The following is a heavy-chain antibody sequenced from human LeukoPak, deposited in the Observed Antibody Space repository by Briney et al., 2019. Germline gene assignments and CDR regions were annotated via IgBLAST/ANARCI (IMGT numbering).Heavy chain of an antibody. Sequence: SVKVSCKASGGTFSSNAISWVRQAPGQGLEWMGGIIPIFGTANYAQKFQGRVTITTDESTSTAYMELSSLRSEDTAVYYCARELLNYYDSSGYPTGAFDIWGQGTMVTVSS. J-gene: IGHJ3*02. V-gene: IGHV1-69*05. D-gene: IGHD3-22*01. CDR1: GGTFSSNA. CDR2: IIPIFGTA. CDR3: ARELLNYYDSSGYPTGAFDI.